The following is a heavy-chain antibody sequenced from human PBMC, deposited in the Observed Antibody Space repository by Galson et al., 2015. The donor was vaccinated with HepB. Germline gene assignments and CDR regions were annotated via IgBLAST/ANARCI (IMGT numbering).Heavy chain of an antibody. Sequence: CAISGDSVSSNSAAWNWIRQSPSRGLEWLGRTYYRAKWYTDYAVSLRSRITISPDTSRNQVSLQLRSVTAADTAIYYCARGSEDNYGSFDYWGQGTLVTVSS. D-gene: IGHD3-10*01. CDR2: TYYRAKWYT. CDR3: ARGSEDNYGSFDY. J-gene: IGHJ4*02. CDR1: GDSVSSNSAA. V-gene: IGHV6-1*01.